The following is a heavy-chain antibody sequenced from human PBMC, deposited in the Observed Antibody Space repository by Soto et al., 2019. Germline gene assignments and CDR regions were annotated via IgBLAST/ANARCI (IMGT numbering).Heavy chain of an antibody. D-gene: IGHD3-16*01. J-gene: IGHJ4*02. CDR2: ISSSSSYI. CDR3: ARGGRYDYIWGSFPGY. V-gene: IGHV3-21*01. CDR1: GFTFSSYS. Sequence: EVQLVESGGGLVKPGGSLRLSCAASGFTFSSYSMNWVRQAPGKGLECVSSISSSSSYIYYADSVKGRFTISRDNAKNSLYLQMNSLRAEDTAVYYCARGGRYDYIWGSFPGYWGQGTLVTVSS.